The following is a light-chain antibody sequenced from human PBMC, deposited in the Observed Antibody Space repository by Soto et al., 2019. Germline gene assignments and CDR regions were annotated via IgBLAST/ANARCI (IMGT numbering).Light chain of an antibody. CDR1: SSDVGGYNY. CDR3: SSYTSSRTLEVV. J-gene: IGLJ2*01. V-gene: IGLV2-14*01. Sequence: QSALTQPASVSGSPGQSITISCTGTSSDVGGYNYVSWYQQHPGKAPKLMIYDVSNRPSGVSNRFSGSKSGNTASLTISGLQAEDEAGYYCSSYTSSRTLEVVFGGGTKVTVL. CDR2: DVS.